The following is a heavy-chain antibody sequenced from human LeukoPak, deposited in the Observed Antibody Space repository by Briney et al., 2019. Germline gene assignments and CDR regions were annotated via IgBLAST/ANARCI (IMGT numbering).Heavy chain of an antibody. CDR2: ISASYGST. CDR3: AKDYYYDPVDAFDV. J-gene: IGHJ3*01. CDR1: GFTFSTYA. V-gene: IGHV3-23*01. Sequence: GGSLRLSCAASGFTFSTYAMSWVRQAPGRGLEWVSCISASYGSTYYADSVKGRFTISRDNSKNTLHLQMNSLRAEDTAVYYCAKDYYYDPVDAFDVWGQGTMVSVSS. D-gene: IGHD3-22*01.